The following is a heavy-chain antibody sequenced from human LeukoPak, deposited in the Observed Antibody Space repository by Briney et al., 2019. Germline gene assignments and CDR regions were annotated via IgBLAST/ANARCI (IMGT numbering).Heavy chain of an antibody. CDR3: ARVKYTTRPFDY. D-gene: IGHD1-1*01. Sequence: PSQTLSLTCTVSGGSISSGDYYWSWIRQPPGKGLEWIGYIYYSGSTYYNPSLKSPLTISVDTSKNQFSLKLSSVTAADTAVYYCARVKYTTRPFDYWGQGTLVTVSS. J-gene: IGHJ4*02. CDR1: GGSISSGDYY. CDR2: IYYSGST. V-gene: IGHV4-30-4*08.